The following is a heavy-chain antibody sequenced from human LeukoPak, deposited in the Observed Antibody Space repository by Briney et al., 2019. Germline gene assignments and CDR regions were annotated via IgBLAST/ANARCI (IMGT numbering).Heavy chain of an antibody. Sequence: PGGSLRLSCAASGFTFSSYTMNWVRQAPGKGLEWVSSISSSGSTIYYADSVKGRFTISRDNAKNSLYLQMNSLRAEDTAVYYCAREPYFTMIVERYWYFDLWGRGTLVTVSS. CDR3: AREPYFTMIVERYWYFDL. V-gene: IGHV3-21*04. CDR1: GFTFSSYT. J-gene: IGHJ2*01. D-gene: IGHD3-22*01. CDR2: ISSSGSTI.